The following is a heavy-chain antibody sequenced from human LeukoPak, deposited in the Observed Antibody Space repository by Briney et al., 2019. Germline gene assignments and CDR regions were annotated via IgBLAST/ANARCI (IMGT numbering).Heavy chain of an antibody. D-gene: IGHD4-17*01. CDR3: ARENDYGDYVLDY. J-gene: IGHJ4*02. V-gene: IGHV3-11*01. Sequence: GGSLRLSCAASGFTFSDYYMSWIRQAPGKGLEWVSYISSSGSTIYHADSVKGRFTISRDNAKNSLYLQMNSLRAEDTAVYYCARENDYGDYVLDYWGQGTLVTVSS. CDR1: GFTFSDYY. CDR2: ISSSGSTI.